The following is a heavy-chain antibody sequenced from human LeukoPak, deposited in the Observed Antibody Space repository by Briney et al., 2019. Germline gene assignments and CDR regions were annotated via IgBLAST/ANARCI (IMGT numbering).Heavy chain of an antibody. V-gene: IGHV4-30-4*01. D-gene: IGHD2-2*01. CDR3: ARPIVPAAGAVHWFDP. J-gene: IGHJ5*02. Sequence: SQTLSLTCTVSGGSISSGDYYWSWIRQPPGKGLEWIGYIYYSGITYYNPSLKSRVTISVDTSKNQFSLKLSSVTAADTAVYYCARPIVPAAGAVHWFDPWGQGTLVTVSS. CDR2: IYYSGIT. CDR1: GGSISSGDYY.